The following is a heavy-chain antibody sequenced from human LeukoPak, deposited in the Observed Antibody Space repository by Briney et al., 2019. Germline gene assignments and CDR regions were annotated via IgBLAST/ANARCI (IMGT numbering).Heavy chain of an antibody. CDR2: FDPEDGET. CDR1: GYTLTELS. D-gene: IGHD1-26*01. J-gene: IGHJ4*02. V-gene: IGHV1-24*01. CDR3: ATDSVVGVTTLSY. Sequence: GASVTVSCKVSGYTLTELSMHWVRQAPGKGLEWMGGFDPEDGETIYAQKFQGRVTMTEDTSTDTAYKELSSLRSEDTAVYYCATDSVVGVTTLSYWGQGTLVTVSS.